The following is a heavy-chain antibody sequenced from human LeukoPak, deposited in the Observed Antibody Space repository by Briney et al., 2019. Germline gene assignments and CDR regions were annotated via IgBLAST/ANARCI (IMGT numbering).Heavy chain of an antibody. V-gene: IGHV1-46*01. J-gene: IGHJ6*02. CDR3: ARDRDTAMVSNGMDV. CDR1: GYTSTSYY. CDR2: INPSGGST. D-gene: IGHD5-18*01. Sequence: GASVKVSCKASGYTSTSYYMHWVRQAPGQGLEWMGLINPSGGSTIYAQKLQGRVTMTRDTSTSKVYMELSSLRSEDTAVYYCARDRDTAMVSNGMDVWGQGTTVTVSS.